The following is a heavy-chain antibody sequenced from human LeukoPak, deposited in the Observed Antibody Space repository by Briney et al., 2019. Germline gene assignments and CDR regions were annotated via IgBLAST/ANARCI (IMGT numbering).Heavy chain of an antibody. CDR1: GGSINSGGYY. J-gene: IGHJ4*02. CDR3: AKTYYDILTGYRPFDY. CDR2: IHYSGST. D-gene: IGHD3-9*01. V-gene: IGHV4-31*03. Sequence: SQTLSLTCTVSGGSINSGGYYWSWIRQHPGKGLEWIGYIHYSGSTYYNPSLKSRVTISVDTSKNQFSLKLSSVTAADTAVYYCAKTYYDILTGYRPFDYWGQGTLVTVSS.